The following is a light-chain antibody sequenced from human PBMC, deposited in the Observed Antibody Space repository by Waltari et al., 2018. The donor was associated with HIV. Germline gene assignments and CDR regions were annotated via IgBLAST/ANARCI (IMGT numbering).Light chain of an antibody. CDR3: QQYDSGPRGIT. J-gene: IGKJ2*01. CDR1: QSISAK. V-gene: IGKV3-15*01. Sequence: EIVMTQSPPTLSVSPGQRVTLSCTASQSISAKVAWYQQRPGQAPRRLIYEAATRPTGIPARFSGSGSGTEFTLTISSLQSEDFATYFCQQYDSGPRGITFGQGTMLEI. CDR2: EAA.